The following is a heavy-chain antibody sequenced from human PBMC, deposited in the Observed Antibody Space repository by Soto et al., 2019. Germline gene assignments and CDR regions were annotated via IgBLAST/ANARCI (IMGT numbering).Heavy chain of an antibody. D-gene: IGHD4-17*01. CDR2: IYYSGST. V-gene: IGHV4-30-4*08. Sequence: SETLSLTCTVSGGSGISGNYYWSWIRQHPGKGLEWIGYIYYSGSTYYNPSLKSRVTISVDRSKNQFSLKLSSVTAADTAVYYCARGFPTVVTVDYWGQGTLVTVSS. CDR1: GGSGISGNYY. J-gene: IGHJ4*02. CDR3: ARGFPTVVTVDY.